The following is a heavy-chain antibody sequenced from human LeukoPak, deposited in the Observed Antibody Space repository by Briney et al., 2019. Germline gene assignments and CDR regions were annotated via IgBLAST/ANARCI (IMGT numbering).Heavy chain of an antibody. D-gene: IGHD6-19*01. CDR3: AKDSGSSGWSGGFGY. Sequence: GGSLRLSCAASGFTFSSYGMSWVRQAPGKGLEWVSAISGSGGSTYYADSVKGRFTISRDNSKNTVYLHMNSLRAEDTAIYYCAKDSGSSGWSGGFGYWGQGTLVTVSS. J-gene: IGHJ4*02. CDR1: GFTFSSYG. CDR2: ISGSGGST. V-gene: IGHV3-23*01.